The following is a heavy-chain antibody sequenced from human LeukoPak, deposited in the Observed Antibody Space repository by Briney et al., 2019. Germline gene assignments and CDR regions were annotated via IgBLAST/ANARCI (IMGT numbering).Heavy chain of an antibody. V-gene: IGHV1-69*13. CDR2: IIPVFAIA. Sequence: ASVKVSCKASGGNFGSYAINWVRQAPGQGLEWMGGIIPVFAIANYAQKFQGRVTITADESTSTAYMELSSLRSEDTAVYYCARVYSSSWYFQHWGQGTLVTVSS. D-gene: IGHD6-13*01. J-gene: IGHJ1*01. CDR1: GGNFGSYA. CDR3: ARVYSSSWYFQH.